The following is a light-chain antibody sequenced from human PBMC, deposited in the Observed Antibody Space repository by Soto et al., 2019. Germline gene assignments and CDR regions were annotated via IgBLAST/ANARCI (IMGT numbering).Light chain of an antibody. CDR1: QAISSN. J-gene: IGKJ4*01. CDR2: AAS. Sequence: IKLPQSPSFLPASVGDRETIPCRASQAISSNLAWYQQKQGKAPKLLIYAASILQSGVPSRFSGSGSGTEFTLSISSLQPEDFATYYCQHLNTYPLTFGGGTKVEIK. CDR3: QHLNTYPLT. V-gene: IGKV1-9*01.